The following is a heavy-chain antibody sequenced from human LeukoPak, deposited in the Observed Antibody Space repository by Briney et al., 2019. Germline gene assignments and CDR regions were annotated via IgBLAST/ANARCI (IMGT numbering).Heavy chain of an antibody. CDR2: IYYSGST. J-gene: IGHJ6*02. Sequence: SETLSLTCTVSGGSISSYYWSWIRQPPGKGLEWIGYIYYSGSTNYNPSLKSRVTISVDTSKNQFSLKLSSVTAADTAVYYCARVVGRSHFTLVDRYYYGMDVWGQGTTVTVSS. CDR3: ARVVGRSHFTLVDRYYYGMDV. D-gene: IGHD1-26*01. CDR1: GGSISSYY. V-gene: IGHV4-59*01.